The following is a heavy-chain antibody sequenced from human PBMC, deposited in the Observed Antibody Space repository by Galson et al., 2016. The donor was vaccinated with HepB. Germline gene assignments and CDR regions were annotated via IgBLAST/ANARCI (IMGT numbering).Heavy chain of an antibody. V-gene: IGHV6-1*01. J-gene: IGHJ4*02. D-gene: IGHD7-27*01. CDR1: GDSVSSNSAG. CDR3: ARSYLLGRGFGW. Sequence: CAISGDSVSSNSAGWNWIRQSPSRGLGWLGRTFYRSNWQNDYAESVKSRISINPDTSKNQFSPHLNSVTPEDTAVYYCARSYLLGRGFGWWGQGTLVNVSS. CDR2: TFYRSNWQN.